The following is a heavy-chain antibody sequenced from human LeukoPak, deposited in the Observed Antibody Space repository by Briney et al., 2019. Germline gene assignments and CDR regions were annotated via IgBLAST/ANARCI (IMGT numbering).Heavy chain of an antibody. V-gene: IGHV1-46*01. CDR1: GYTFTSNY. CDR3: AREGYSSSFGNWFDP. Sequence: ALVKVSCKASGYTFTSNYIHWVRQAPGQGLEWMGMIYPRDGSTSYAQKFQGRVTVTRDTSTSTVYMELSSLRSEDTAVYYCAREGYSSSFGNWFDPWGQGTLVTVSS. J-gene: IGHJ5*02. D-gene: IGHD6-13*01. CDR2: IYPRDGST.